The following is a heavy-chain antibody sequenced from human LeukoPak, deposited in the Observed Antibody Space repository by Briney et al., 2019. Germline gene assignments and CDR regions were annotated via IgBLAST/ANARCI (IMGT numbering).Heavy chain of an antibody. Sequence: SETLSLTCTVSGGSISSYYWSWIRQPAGKGLEWIGRIYTSGSTNYNPSLKSRVTMSVDTSKNQFSLKLSSVTAADTAVYYCAGSNIVVVPAAPYYYYYMDVWGKGTTVTISS. J-gene: IGHJ6*03. D-gene: IGHD2-2*01. V-gene: IGHV4-4*07. CDR2: IYTSGST. CDR1: GGSISSYY. CDR3: AGSNIVVVPAAPYYYYYMDV.